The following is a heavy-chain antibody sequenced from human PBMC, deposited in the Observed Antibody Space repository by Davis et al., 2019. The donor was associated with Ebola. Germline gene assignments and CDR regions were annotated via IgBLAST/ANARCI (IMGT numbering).Heavy chain of an antibody. D-gene: IGHD3-22*01. V-gene: IGHV1-46*01. J-gene: IGHJ3*02. Sequence: ASVKVSCKASGYRFTSYYMHWVRQAPGQGLEWMGIINPITGGTSYAQNFQVRVNMTRDTSTGTVYMELSSLRSEDTAVYYCASEGGRYYDSSGYVFDIWGQGTMVKVSS. CDR2: INPITGGT. CDR3: ASEGGRYYDSSGYVFDI. CDR1: GYRFTSYY.